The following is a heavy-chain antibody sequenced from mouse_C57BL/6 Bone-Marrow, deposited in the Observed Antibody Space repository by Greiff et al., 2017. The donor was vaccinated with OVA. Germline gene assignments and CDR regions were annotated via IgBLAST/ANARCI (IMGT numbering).Heavy chain of an antibody. Sequence: QVQLQQPGAELVMPGASVKLSCKASGYTFTSYWMHWVKQRPGQGLEWIGEIDPSDSYTNYNQKFKGKSTLTVDKSSSTAYMQLSSLTSEDSAVYDCARWVTTVVAEYYFDYWGQGTTLTVSS. CDR1: GYTFTSYW. D-gene: IGHD1-1*01. CDR3: ARWVTTVVAEYYFDY. V-gene: IGHV1-69*01. CDR2: IDPSDSYT. J-gene: IGHJ2*01.